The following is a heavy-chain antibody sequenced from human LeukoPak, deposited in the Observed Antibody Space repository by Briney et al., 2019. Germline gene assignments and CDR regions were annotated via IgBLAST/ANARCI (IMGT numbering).Heavy chain of an antibody. CDR2: VKSRSAGETT. CDR3: TLIQGWGSGSYYRDF. V-gene: IGHV3-15*01. Sequence: GGSLRLSCAASGFSISNDWMSWVRQAPGKGLGWVARVKSRSAGETTDYAAPVKGRFTISRDDSKNTLYLQMNSLKTEDTAVYYCTLIQGWGSGSYYRDFWGQGTLVTVSS. D-gene: IGHD3-10*01. CDR1: GFSISNDW. J-gene: IGHJ4*02.